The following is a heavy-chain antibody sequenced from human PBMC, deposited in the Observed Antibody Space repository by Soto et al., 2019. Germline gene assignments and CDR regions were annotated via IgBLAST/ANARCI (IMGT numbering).Heavy chain of an antibody. CDR1: GFSVTTNY. J-gene: IGHJ6*02. D-gene: IGHD1-26*01. CDR3: AKKPPSSIQGWAFGMDV. CDR2: TFTGGST. V-gene: IGHV3-53*02. Sequence: EVQLVETGGGLIQPGGSLRLSCLASGFSVTTNYIIWVRQPPGKGLEWVSTTFTGGSTHYADSVKGRFSISRDNSKNTVYLHMNVLRVEDTAVYYCAKKPPSSIQGWAFGMDVWGQGTTVSVSS.